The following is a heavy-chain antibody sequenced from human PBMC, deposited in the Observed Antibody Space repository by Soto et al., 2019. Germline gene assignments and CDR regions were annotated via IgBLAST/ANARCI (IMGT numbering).Heavy chain of an antibody. J-gene: IGHJ4*02. V-gene: IGHV4-59*08. D-gene: IGHD3-16*01. CDR3: ARHSSARGEPGGFDY. Sequence: SETLSLTCTVSGGSISSYYWSWIRQPPGKGLEWIGYIYYSGSTNYNPSLKSRVTISVDTSKNQFSLKLSSVTAADTAVYYCARHSSARGEPGGFDYWGQGTLVTVSS. CDR1: GGSISSYY. CDR2: IYYSGST.